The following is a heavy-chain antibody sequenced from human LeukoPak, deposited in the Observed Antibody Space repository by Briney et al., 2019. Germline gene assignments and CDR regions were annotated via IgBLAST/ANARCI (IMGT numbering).Heavy chain of an antibody. D-gene: IGHD2-15*01. Sequence: GASVKVSCKASGGTFSSYAISWVRQAPGQGLEWMGGIIPIFGTANYAQKFQGRVTITADESTSTAYMEPSSLRSEDTAVYYCARDQCSGGSCLVSWFDPWGQGTLVTVSS. V-gene: IGHV1-69*13. J-gene: IGHJ5*02. CDR3: ARDQCSGGSCLVSWFDP. CDR1: GGTFSSYA. CDR2: IIPIFGTA.